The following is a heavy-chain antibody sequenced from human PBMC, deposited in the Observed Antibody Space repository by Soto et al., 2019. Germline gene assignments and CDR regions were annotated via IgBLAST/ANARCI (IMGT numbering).Heavy chain of an antibody. D-gene: IGHD6-6*01. Sequence: QVQLVQSGAEVKKPGASVKVSCKASGYTFTSYGISWVRQAPGQGLEWMGWISAYNGNTNYAQKLQGRVTMTTDTSTSTAYMELRSLRSDDTAVYYCARVSQGMYSSSRGENWFDPWGQGTLVTVSS. V-gene: IGHV1-18*04. J-gene: IGHJ5*02. CDR1: GYTFTSYG. CDR2: ISAYNGNT. CDR3: ARVSQGMYSSSRGENWFDP.